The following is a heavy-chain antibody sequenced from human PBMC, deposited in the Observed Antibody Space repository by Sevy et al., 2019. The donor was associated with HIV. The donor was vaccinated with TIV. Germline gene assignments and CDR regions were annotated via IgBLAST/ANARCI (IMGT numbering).Heavy chain of an antibody. Sequence: GGSLRLSCAASGFSFSSYGMHWVRQAPGKGLEWMSYIQYDGSNKDYADSVKGRFTIFRDNSKNTLYLQMNSLRVEDRAVFYWVKEGGGEGGDHWGQGTLVTVSS. CDR1: GFSFSSYG. D-gene: IGHD2-21*01. CDR2: IQYDGSNK. CDR3: VKEGGGEGGDH. V-gene: IGHV3-30*02. J-gene: IGHJ4*02.